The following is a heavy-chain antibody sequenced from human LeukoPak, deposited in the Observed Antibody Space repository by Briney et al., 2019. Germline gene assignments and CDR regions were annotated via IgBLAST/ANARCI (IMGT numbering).Heavy chain of an antibody. CDR2: ISWNSGSI. Sequence: SLRLSCAASGFTFDDYAMHWVRQAPGMGLEWVSGISWNSGSIGYADSVKGRFTISRDNAKDSLYLQMNSLRAEDTALYYCAKERRRSSSSGLVDYWGQGTLVTVSS. CDR3: AKERRRSSSSGLVDY. J-gene: IGHJ4*02. D-gene: IGHD6-6*01. V-gene: IGHV3-9*01. CDR1: GFTFDDYA.